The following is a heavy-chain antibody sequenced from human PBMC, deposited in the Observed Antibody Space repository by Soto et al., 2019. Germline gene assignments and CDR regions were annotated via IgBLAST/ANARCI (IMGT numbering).Heavy chain of an antibody. V-gene: IGHV4-59*01. CDR1: GGSINKFY. D-gene: IGHD3-22*01. J-gene: IGHJ4*02. CDR2: IYFRGTT. CDR3: ARSSGYATPLDQ. Sequence: SETLSLTCAVSGGSINKFYWSWIRQPPGKPLEWIGYIYFRGTTYYHPSLESRVTISLDASKNQFSLNLSSMTAADTAVYYCARSSGYATPLDQWGQGTLVTVSS.